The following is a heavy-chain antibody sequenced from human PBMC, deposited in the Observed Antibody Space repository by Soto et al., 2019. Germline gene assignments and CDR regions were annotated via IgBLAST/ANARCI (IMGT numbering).Heavy chain of an antibody. CDR3: AREKGRYYYDSSGYPRTQNNWFDP. J-gene: IGHJ5*02. CDR2: VIPIFGTA. D-gene: IGHD3-22*01. V-gene: IGHV1-69*13. Sequence: ASVNGSWKSSGGTFSSYSISWVRQAPGQGLECMGWVIPIFGTANYAQKFQGRVTITADESTSTAYMELSSLRSEDTAVYYCAREKGRYYYDSSGYPRTQNNWFDPWGQGTLVTVSS. CDR1: GGTFSSYS.